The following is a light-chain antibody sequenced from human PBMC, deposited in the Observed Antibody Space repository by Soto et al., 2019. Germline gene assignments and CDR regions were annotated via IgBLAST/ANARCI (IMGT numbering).Light chain of an antibody. V-gene: IGKV1-33*01. CDR3: QQDDNLPPS. CDR1: QDISNY. CDR2: DAS. J-gene: IGKJ4*01. Sequence: DIQMTQSPSSLSASVGDRVTITCQASQDISNYLYWYQQKPGKAPKLLIYDASNLETGVPSRFSGSGSGTDFTFTSSSLQPEDIATYYCQQDDNLPPSFGGGTKVEIK.